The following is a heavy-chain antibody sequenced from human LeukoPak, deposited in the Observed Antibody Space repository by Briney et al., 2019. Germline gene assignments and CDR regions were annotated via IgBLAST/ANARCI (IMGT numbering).Heavy chain of an antibody. J-gene: IGHJ4*02. CDR3: ARPLMDYGSGSYSY. V-gene: IGHV4-34*01. D-gene: IGHD3-10*01. CDR1: GGSFSGYY. CDR2: INHSGST. Sequence: PSETLSLTCAVYGGSFSGYYWSWIRQPPGKGLEWIGEINHSGSTNYNPSLKSRVTISVDTSKNQFSLKLSSVTAADTAVYYCARPLMDYGSGSYSYWGQGTLVTVSS.